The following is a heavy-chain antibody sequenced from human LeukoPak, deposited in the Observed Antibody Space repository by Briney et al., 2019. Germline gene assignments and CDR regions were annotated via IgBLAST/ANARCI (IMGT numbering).Heavy chain of an antibody. CDR1: GFTFSSYA. Sequence: GGSLRLSCAASGFTFSSYAMSWARQAPGKGLEWVSAISGSGGSTYYPDSVKGRFTISRDNSKNTLYLQMNSLRAEDTAVYYCAKVADYYDSRELDYWGQGTLVTVSS. J-gene: IGHJ4*02. CDR2: ISGSGGST. CDR3: AKVADYYDSRELDY. V-gene: IGHV3-23*01. D-gene: IGHD3-22*01.